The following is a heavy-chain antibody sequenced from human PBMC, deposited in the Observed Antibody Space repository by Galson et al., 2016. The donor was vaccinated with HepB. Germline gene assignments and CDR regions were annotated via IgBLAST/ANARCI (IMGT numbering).Heavy chain of an antibody. D-gene: IGHD6-19*01. J-gene: IGHJ6*02. CDR2: ISYSGTT. CDR1: GGSISSSNYY. Sequence: LSLTCTVSGGSISSSNYYWGWIRQPPGKGLEWIGSISYSGTTYYKPSLKSRVTISVDTSKNQFSLRLSSVTAADTAVYYCARRAGTELYYYYYGMDVWGQGTTVTVSS. CDR3: ARRAGTELYYYYYGMDV. V-gene: IGHV4-39*01.